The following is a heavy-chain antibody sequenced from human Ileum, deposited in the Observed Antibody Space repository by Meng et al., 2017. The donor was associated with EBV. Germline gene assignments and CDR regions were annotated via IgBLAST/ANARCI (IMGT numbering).Heavy chain of an antibody. J-gene: IGHJ4*02. CDR3: ARDSSSSAYSPFDY. V-gene: IGHV6-1*01. CDR1: GDRAPSKCAA. Sequence: QFNLPQSSHALVHTPMTLSRPGAISGDRAPSKCAAWNWIRQSPSRGLEWLGRTYYRSKWYNDYAVSVKSRITINPDTSKNQFSLQLNSVTPEDTAVYYCARDSSSSAYSPFDYWGQGTLVTVSS. D-gene: IGHD3-22*01. CDR2: TYYRSKWYN.